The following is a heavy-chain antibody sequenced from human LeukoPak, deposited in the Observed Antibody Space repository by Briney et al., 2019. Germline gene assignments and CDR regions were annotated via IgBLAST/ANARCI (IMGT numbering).Heavy chain of an antibody. D-gene: IGHD5-12*01. Sequence: GGSLRLSCAASGFTFSSYAMHWVRQAPGKGLEWVSSISSSSSYIYYADSVKGRFTISRDNAKNSLYLQMNSLRAEDTAVYYCARDAWDIEYFDYWGQGTLVTVSS. CDR3: ARDAWDIEYFDY. J-gene: IGHJ4*02. CDR1: GFTFSSYA. V-gene: IGHV3-21*01. CDR2: ISSSSSYI.